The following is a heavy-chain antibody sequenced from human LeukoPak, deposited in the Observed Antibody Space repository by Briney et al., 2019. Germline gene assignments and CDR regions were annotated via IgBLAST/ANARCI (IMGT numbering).Heavy chain of an antibody. J-gene: IGHJ4*02. Sequence: HGGRRIPGKRLEWVALISFDGTKKDYADSVKGRFTISRDNSKNTLYLQMNSLRTEDTAVYFCAKEGDSSTYHPFDHWGQGTLVTVSS. D-gene: IGHD3-22*01. V-gene: IGHV3-30*18. CDR2: ISFDGTKK. CDR3: AKEGDSSTYHPFDH.